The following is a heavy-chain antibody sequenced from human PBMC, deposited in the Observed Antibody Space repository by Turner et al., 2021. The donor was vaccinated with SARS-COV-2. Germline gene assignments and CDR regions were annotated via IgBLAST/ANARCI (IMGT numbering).Heavy chain of an antibody. D-gene: IGHD2-21*01. CDR1: GFSLSSSGVS. CDR2: VYGDDEK. J-gene: IGHJ4*02. Sequence: QITLKESGHTVVKPTQTLTLTCSFSGFSLSSSGVSVGWVRQPPGKALEWLALVYGDDEKRYRPSLQRRLSITKDASKNEVFLTMTNLDALDTATDFCTQNWGDGYWNNWGQGTLVIVSS. V-gene: IGHV2-5*02. CDR3: TQNWGDGYWNN.